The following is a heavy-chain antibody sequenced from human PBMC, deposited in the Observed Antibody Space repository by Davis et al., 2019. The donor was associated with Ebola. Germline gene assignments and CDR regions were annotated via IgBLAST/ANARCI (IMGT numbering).Heavy chain of an antibody. J-gene: IGHJ6*02. D-gene: IGHD2-15*01. V-gene: IGHV3-7*03. CDR2: IKQDGSEK. CDR3: AKVDCSGGSCYGMDV. Sequence: GESLKISCAASGFTFSSYWMSWVRQAPGKGLEWVANIKQDGSEKYYVDSVKGRFTISRDNAKNSLYLQMNSLRAEDTAVYYCAKVDCSGGSCYGMDVWGQGTTVTVSS. CDR1: GFTFSSYW.